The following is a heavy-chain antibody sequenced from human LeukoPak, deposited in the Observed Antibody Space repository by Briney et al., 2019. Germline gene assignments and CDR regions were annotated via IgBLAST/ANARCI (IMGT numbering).Heavy chain of an antibody. CDR1: GFIFGDYW. CDR3: SRSIAD. J-gene: IGHJ4*02. D-gene: IGHD6-13*01. Sequence: GGSLRLSCAASGFIFGDYWMHWVRQAPGKGLVWVSRINSDGGSVNYADSVKGRFTISRDNGKNTLYLQMSSLRAEDTAVYYCSRSIADWGQGTLVTVSS. CDR2: INSDGGSV. V-gene: IGHV3-74*01.